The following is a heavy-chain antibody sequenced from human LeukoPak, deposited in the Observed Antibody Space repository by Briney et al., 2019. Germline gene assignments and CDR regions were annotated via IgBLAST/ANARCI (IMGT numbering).Heavy chain of an antibody. V-gene: IGHV4-39*01. CDR2: IYYNGDT. Sequence: PSETLSLTCTVSGGSISSSRYYWGWIRQPPGKGLEWIGTIYYNGDTYYDPSLKSRVTISVDTSKNQFSLKLSSVTAADTAVYYCASPRGMATIYDAFDIWGQGTMVTVSS. CDR1: GGSISSSRYY. J-gene: IGHJ3*02. D-gene: IGHD5-24*01. CDR3: ASPRGMATIYDAFDI.